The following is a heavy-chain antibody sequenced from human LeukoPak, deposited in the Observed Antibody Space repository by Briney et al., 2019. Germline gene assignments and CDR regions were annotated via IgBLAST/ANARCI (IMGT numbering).Heavy chain of an antibody. J-gene: IGHJ1*01. CDR1: GYTFTSYG. CDR2: ISAYNGDT. CDR3: ARGGYCSSTSCYAPKYFQH. V-gene: IGHV1-18*04. Sequence: ASVKVSCKASGYTFTSYGISWVRQAPGQGLEWMGWISAYNGDTNYAQKLQGRATMTTDTSTSTAYMELRSLRSDDTAVYYCARGGYCSSTSCYAPKYFQHWGQGTLVTVSS. D-gene: IGHD2-2*01.